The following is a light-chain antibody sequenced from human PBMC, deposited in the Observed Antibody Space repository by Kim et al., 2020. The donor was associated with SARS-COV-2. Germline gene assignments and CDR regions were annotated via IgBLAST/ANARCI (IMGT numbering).Light chain of an antibody. V-gene: IGKV1-5*01. Sequence: DIQMTQSPSTLSASVGDRVTITCRASQSISSWLAWYQQKPGKAPQLLIYDASSLESGVPSRFSGIGSGTEFTLTISSLQPDDFATYYGQQYNSYPYTFGEGPKLAI. CDR1: QSISSW. CDR3: QQYNSYPYT. CDR2: DAS. J-gene: IGKJ2*01.